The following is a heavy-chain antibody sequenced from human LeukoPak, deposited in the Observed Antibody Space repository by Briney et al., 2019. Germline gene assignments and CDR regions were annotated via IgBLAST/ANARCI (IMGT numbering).Heavy chain of an antibody. Sequence: SETLSLTCTVSGGSISSGDYYWSWIRQPPGEGLEWIWYIYYSGSTYYNPSLKSRVTISVDTSKNQFSLKLSSVTAADTAVYYCARDLRSSTSCYSDVWGQGTTVTVSS. CDR1: GGSISSGDYY. J-gene: IGHJ6*02. V-gene: IGHV4-30-4*01. D-gene: IGHD2-2*01. CDR3: ARDLRSSTSCYSDV. CDR2: IYYSGST.